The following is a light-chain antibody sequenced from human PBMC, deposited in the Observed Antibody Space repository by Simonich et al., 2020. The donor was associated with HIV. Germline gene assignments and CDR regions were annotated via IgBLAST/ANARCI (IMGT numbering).Light chain of an antibody. CDR3: QQSYRTPLT. V-gene: IGKV1-13*02. CDR1: QGISSA. CDR2: DAS. J-gene: IGKJ4*01. Sequence: AIQLTQSPSSLSASVGNRVTITCRASQGISSALAWYQQKPGKAPKLLIYDASSLESGVPSRFTGSGSGTDFTLTISSLQTEDFATYYCQQSYRTPLTFGGGTKVEVK.